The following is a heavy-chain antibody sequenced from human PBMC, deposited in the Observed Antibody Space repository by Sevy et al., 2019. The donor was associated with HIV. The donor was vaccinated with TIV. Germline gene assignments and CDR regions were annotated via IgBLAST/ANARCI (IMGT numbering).Heavy chain of an antibody. CDR1: GGSITSLY. D-gene: IGHD1-26*01. Sequence: SETRSLTCTVSGGSITSLYWNWIRQPPGKGLEWIANIYSNGHINYNPSLKSRVTLSLDTSKNQFSLRRSSVTAADTAMYYCAGENAWGRGYSWGQGTLVTVSS. CDR2: IYSNGHI. V-gene: IGHV4-59*08. CDR3: AGENAWGRGYS. J-gene: IGHJ4*02.